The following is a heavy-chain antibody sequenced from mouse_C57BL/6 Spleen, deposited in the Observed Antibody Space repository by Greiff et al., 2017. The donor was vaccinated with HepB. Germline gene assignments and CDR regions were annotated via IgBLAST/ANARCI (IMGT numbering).Heavy chain of an antibody. V-gene: IGHV5-4*01. CDR3: ARDWGNYGFDY. CDR2: ISDGGSYT. CDR1: GFTFSSYA. Sequence: EVKLQESGGGLVKPGGSLKLSCAASGFTFSSYAMSWVRQTPEKRLEWVATISDGGSYTYYPDNVKGRFTISRDNAKNNLYLQMSHLKSEDTAMYYCARDWGNYGFDYWGQGTTLTVSS. J-gene: IGHJ2*01. D-gene: IGHD2-1*01.